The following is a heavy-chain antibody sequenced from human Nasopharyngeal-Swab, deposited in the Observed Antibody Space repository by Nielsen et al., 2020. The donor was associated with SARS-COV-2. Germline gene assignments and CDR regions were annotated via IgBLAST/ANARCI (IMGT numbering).Heavy chain of an antibody. CDR3: ARDPGYGDYEIY. D-gene: IGHD4-17*01. Sequence: GESLKISCAASGLTFSSYAMHWVRQAPGKGLEWVAVISYDGSNKYYADSVKGRFTISRDNSKNTLYLQMNSLRAEDTAVYYCARDPGYGDYEIYWGQGTLVTVSS. CDR1: GLTFSSYA. CDR2: ISYDGSNK. V-gene: IGHV3-30*04. J-gene: IGHJ4*02.